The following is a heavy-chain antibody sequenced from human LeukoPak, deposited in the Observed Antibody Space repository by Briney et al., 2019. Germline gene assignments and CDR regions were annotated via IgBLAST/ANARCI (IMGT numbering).Heavy chain of an antibody. D-gene: IGHD6-6*01. CDR3: TTAVVSYSSSSVGYYFDH. CDR1: GFTFSNAW. Sequence: GGSLRLSCAASGFTFSNAWMSWVRQAPGKGLEWVGRIKSKTDGGTTDYAAPVKGRFTISRDDSKNTLYLQMNSLKTEDTAVYYCTTAVVSYSSSSVGYYFDHWGQGTLVTVSS. V-gene: IGHV3-15*01. J-gene: IGHJ4*02. CDR2: IKSKTDGGTT.